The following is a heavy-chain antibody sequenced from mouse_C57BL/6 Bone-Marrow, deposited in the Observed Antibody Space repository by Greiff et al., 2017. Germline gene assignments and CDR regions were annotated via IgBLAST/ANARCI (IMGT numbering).Heavy chain of an antibody. D-gene: IGHD1-1*01. CDR1: GYTFTDYY. V-gene: IGHV1-26*01. J-gene: IGHJ1*03. Sequence: EVQLQQSGPELVKPGASVKISCKASGYTFTDYYMNWVKQSHGKSLEWIGDINPNNGGTSYNQKFKGKATFTVDQSSSTAYMELRSLTSEDSAVYYCARDYGSSYWYFDVWGTGTTVTGSS. CDR2: INPNNGGT. CDR3: ARDYGSSYWYFDV.